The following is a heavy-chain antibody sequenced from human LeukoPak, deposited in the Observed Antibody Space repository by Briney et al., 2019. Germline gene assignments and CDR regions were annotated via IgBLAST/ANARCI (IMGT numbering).Heavy chain of an antibody. CDR1: GYTFTSYG. CDR2: ISAYNGNT. CDR3: ARGYSSGWLSVHYFDY. D-gene: IGHD6-19*01. J-gene: IGHJ4*02. V-gene: IGHV1-18*01. Sequence: ASVKVSCKASGYTFTSYGISWVRQAPGQGLEWMGWISAYNGNTNYAQKLQGGVTMTTDTSTSTAYMELRSLRSDDTAVYYCARGYSSGWLSVHYFDYWGQGTLVTVSS.